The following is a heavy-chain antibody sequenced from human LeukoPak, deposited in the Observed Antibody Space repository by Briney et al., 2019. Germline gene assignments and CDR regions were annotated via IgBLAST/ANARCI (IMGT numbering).Heavy chain of an antibody. V-gene: IGHV3-21*01. D-gene: IGHD3-22*01. Sequence: GGSLRLSCAASGFTFSSYSMNWVRQAPGKGLEWVSSISSSSSYIYYADSVKGRFTISRDNAKNSLYLQMNSLRAEDTAVYYCAGDRDNYYDSSGYLDYWGQGTLVTVSS. CDR2: ISSSSSYI. CDR3: AGDRDNYYDSSGYLDY. CDR1: GFTFSSYS. J-gene: IGHJ4*02.